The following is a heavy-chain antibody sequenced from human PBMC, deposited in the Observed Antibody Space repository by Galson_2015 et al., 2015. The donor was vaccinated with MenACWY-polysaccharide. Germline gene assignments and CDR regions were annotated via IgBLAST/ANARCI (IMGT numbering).Heavy chain of an antibody. CDR1: GYTFTNYA. Sequence: QSGAEVKKPGESLTISCKASGYTFTNYAIHWVRQAPGQRLEWMGWINADNGNTKYSQKFQGRVTITRDTSASTAYMELSSLRSEDTAVYYCAMGICTNGVCYRRFDYWGQGTLVTVSS. CDR2: INADNGNT. CDR3: AMGICTNGVCYRRFDY. D-gene: IGHD2-8*01. J-gene: IGHJ4*02. V-gene: IGHV1-3*01.